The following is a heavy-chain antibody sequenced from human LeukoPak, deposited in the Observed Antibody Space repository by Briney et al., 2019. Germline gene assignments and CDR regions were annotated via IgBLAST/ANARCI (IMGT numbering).Heavy chain of an antibody. CDR3: ARIGTSVVVAATPVDY. D-gene: IGHD2-15*01. CDR2: IYPGDSDN. J-gene: IGHJ4*02. Sequence: GESLKISCKGSGYSFTSYWIGWVRQMPGKGLEWMGFIYPGDSDNRYSTSFQGQVTISADKSISTAYLQWSSLKASDTAMYYCARIGTSVVVAATPVDYWGQGTLVTVSS. CDR1: GYSFTSYW. V-gene: IGHV5-51*03.